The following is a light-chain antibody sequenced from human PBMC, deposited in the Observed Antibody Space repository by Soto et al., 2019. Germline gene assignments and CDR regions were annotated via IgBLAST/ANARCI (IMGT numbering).Light chain of an antibody. V-gene: IGLV2-8*01. CDR1: SSDVGRYNF. CDR3: SSYTGSRDPYV. Sequence: QSALTQPPSASGSPGQSVTISCTGTSSDVGRYNFVSWYQQHPDKAPKLLIYEVTKRPSGAPYRFSGSKSGYAASLTVSGLQAEDEADSFCSSYTGSRDPYVFGTGTKVTVL. CDR2: EVT. J-gene: IGLJ1*01.